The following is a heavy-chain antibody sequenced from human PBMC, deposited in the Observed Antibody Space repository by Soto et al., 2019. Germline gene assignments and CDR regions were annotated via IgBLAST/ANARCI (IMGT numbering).Heavy chain of an antibody. J-gene: IGHJ6*02. CDR1: GFTFSSYG. V-gene: IGHV3-30*18. CDR2: ISYDGSNK. CDR3: AKVPGIPSNYYYYGMDV. Sequence: PGGSLRLSCAASGFTFSSYGMHWVRQAPGKGLEWVAVISYDGSNKYYADSVKGRFTISRDNSKNTLYLQMNSLRAEDTVVYYFAKVPGIPSNYYYYGMDVWGQGTTVTVSS.